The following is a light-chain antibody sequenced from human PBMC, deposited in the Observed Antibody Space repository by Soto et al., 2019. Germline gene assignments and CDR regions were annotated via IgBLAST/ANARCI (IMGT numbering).Light chain of an antibody. CDR2: YDS. Sequence: SYELTQPPSVSVAPGKTARITCGGNNIGSKRVHWYQQKPGQAPVLVIYYDSDRPSGIPERFSGSNSGNTATLTISRVEAGDEADYYCQVWDSSSDHVVFGGGTTVTVL. V-gene: IGLV3-21*04. CDR1: NIGSKR. J-gene: IGLJ2*01. CDR3: QVWDSSSDHVV.